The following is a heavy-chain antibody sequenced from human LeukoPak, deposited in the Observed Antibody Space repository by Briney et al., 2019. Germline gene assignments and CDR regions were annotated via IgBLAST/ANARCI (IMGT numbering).Heavy chain of an antibody. CDR1: GGSISSYY. CDR2: IYASGNT. V-gene: IGHV4-4*07. D-gene: IGHD6-13*01. Sequence: SETLSLTCTVSGGSISSYYWSWVRQPAGKGLEWIRRIYASGNTNYNPSLKGRVTMTVDTSKNQFSLNLSSVTAADTAVYYCARGRGSSWYYFDSWGQGTLVTVSS. J-gene: IGHJ4*02. CDR3: ARGRGSSWYYFDS.